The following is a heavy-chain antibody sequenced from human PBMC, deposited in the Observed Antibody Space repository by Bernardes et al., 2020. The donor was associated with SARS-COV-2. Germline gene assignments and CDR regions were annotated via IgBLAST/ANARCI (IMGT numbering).Heavy chain of an antibody. CDR2: ISAYNGNT. J-gene: IGHJ4*02. CDR3: AREQEEMARSPGFDY. D-gene: IGHD5-12*01. CDR1: GYTFTSYG. Sequence: ASVKVSCKASGYTFTSYGISWVRQAPGQGLEWMGWISAYNGNTNYAQKLQGRVTMTTDTSPSTAYMELRSLRSDDTAVYYCAREQEEMARSPGFDYWGQGTLVTVSS. V-gene: IGHV1-18*04.